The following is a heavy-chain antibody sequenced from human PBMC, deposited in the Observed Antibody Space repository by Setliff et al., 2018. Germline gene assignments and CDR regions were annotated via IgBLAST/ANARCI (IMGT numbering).Heavy chain of an antibody. CDR1: GHNFITLG. D-gene: IGHD2-15*01. CDR2: ISPYSGKT. Sequence: ASVKVSCKTSGHNFITLGINWVRQAPGQGLEWVGWISPYSGKTDYAQKFQDRVIMTIGSATTTAYMELKTLRSDDTAVYYCARGRGPDIVVTIPGDYWGQGTQVTVSS. CDR3: ARGRGPDIVVTIPGDY. J-gene: IGHJ4*02. V-gene: IGHV1-18*01.